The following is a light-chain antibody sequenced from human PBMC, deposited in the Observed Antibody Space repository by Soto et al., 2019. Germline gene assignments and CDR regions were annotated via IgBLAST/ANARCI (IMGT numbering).Light chain of an antibody. J-gene: IGKJ4*01. Sequence: DVQMTQSPSSLSASVGDRVTITCRASQGIAPYLAWFQQKPGKVPRLLIYATSTLQSGVPSRFSGSGSGTDFTLTISSLQPGDVATYYCQKYNSAPLTVGGGTKVEIK. CDR3: QKYNSAPLT. V-gene: IGKV1-27*01. CDR2: ATS. CDR1: QGIAPY.